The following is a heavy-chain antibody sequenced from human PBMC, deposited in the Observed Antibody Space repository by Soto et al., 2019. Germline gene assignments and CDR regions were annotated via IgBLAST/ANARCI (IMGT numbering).Heavy chain of an antibody. V-gene: IGHV3-23*01. J-gene: IGHJ4*02. D-gene: IGHD2-15*01. Sequence: EVQLLESGGGLVQPGGSLRLSCAASGFTFSSYAMSWVRQAPGKGLEWVSAISGSGGSTYYADSVKGRFTISRDNSKNTLYLQINSLRAEDTAVYYCAKDQYCSGGSCYSDFDYWGQGTLVTVSS. CDR1: GFTFSSYA. CDR3: AKDQYCSGGSCYSDFDY. CDR2: ISGSGGST.